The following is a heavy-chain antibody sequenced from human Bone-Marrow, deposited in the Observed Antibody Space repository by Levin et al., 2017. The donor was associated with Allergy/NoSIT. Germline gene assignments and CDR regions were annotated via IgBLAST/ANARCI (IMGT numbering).Heavy chain of an antibody. Sequence: GESLKISCAASGFSFSTYEMNWVCQAPGKGLEWVSTISVSGGSTWYADSVKGRFTISRDNSKNTLHLQMNSLRAEDTALYYCAKRMVRAFDYWGQGTLVTVSS. V-gene: IGHV3-23*01. D-gene: IGHD3-10*01. CDR3: AKRMVRAFDY. CDR1: GFSFSTYE. CDR2: ISVSGGST. J-gene: IGHJ4*02.